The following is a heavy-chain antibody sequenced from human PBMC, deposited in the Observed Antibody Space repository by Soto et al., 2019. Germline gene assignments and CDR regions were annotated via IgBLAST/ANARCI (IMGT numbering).Heavy chain of an antibody. CDR1: GYSFTGYY. D-gene: IGHD2-15*01. J-gene: IGHJ6*02. CDR2: INPNSGGT. Sequence: QVQLVQSGAEVKKPGASVKVSCKSSGYSFTGYYMHWVRQAPGQGLEWMGWINPNSGGTNYAQKFQGRVTMTRDTSISTAYMELSSLRSEDTAVYYCARAVVTVYYYGMDVWGQGTTVTVSS. V-gene: IGHV1-2*02. CDR3: ARAVVTVYYYGMDV.